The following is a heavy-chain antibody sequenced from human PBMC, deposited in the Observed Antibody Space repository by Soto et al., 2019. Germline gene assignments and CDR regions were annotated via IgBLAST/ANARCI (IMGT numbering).Heavy chain of an antibody. CDR3: TQRASFSDSRTFDP. Sequence: QITLKESGPTLVKPTQPLTLTCTFSGFSLSSDGVGVGWIRQPPGKALEWLALIYWNDGKHYSPRLKNRITTTKDTSKIQVVLTLANMDRVDSATYYCTQRASFSDSRTFDPWGQGIRVTVSS. CDR1: GFSLSSDGVG. D-gene: IGHD3-22*01. J-gene: IGHJ5*02. CDR2: IYWNDGK. V-gene: IGHV2-5*01.